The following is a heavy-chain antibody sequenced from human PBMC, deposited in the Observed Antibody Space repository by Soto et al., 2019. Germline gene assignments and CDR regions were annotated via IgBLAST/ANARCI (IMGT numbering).Heavy chain of an antibody. CDR2: ISYDGSNK. D-gene: IGHD3-22*01. J-gene: IGHJ4*02. Sequence: QVQLVESGGGVVQPGRSLRLSCAASGFTFSSYAMHWVRQAPGKGLEWVAVISYDGSNKYYADSVKGRFTISRDNSKNTLYLQMNSLRAEDTAVYYCARDPTLKYYYDSSGYYYFDYWGQGTLVTVSS. V-gene: IGHV3-30-3*01. CDR3: ARDPTLKYYYDSSGYYYFDY. CDR1: GFTFSSYA.